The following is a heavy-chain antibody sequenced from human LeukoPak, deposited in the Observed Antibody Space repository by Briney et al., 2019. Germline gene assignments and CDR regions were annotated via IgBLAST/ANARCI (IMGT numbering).Heavy chain of an antibody. CDR2: ISGSGGST. CDR3: ARESSGILDY. J-gene: IGHJ4*02. Sequence: GGSLRLSCAASGFTFSSYAMSWVRQALGKGLERVSAISGSGGSTYYADSVKGRFTISRDNSKNTLYLQMNSLRAEDTAVYYCARESSGILDYWGQGTLVTVSS. V-gene: IGHV3-23*01. D-gene: IGHD6-25*01. CDR1: GFTFSSYA.